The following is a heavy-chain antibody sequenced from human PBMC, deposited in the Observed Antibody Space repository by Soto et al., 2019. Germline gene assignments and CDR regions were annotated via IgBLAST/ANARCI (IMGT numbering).Heavy chain of an antibody. Sequence: QVQLVQSGAEVRKPGSSVKVSCKASGGTFSRYAISWVRQAPGQGLEWMGGIIPIFGTANHAQKFQGRVTIIADESTSTVYMELSSLGSEDTAMYYCARGWGYDSNDYYYAYWGQGTLVIVSS. D-gene: IGHD3-22*01. J-gene: IGHJ4*02. CDR1: GGTFSRYA. CDR3: ARGWGYDSNDYYYAY. V-gene: IGHV1-69*01. CDR2: IIPIFGTA.